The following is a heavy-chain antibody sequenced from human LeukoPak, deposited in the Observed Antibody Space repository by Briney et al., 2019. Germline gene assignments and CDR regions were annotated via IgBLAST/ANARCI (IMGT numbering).Heavy chain of an antibody. D-gene: IGHD3-16*02. CDR1: GFTVDEYG. J-gene: IGHJ5*02. Sequence: HPGGSLSLSCAASGFTVDEYGMHWVRQAPGKGLEWVAFLRYDGTNKYFLESVKGRFSISRDNSRNTLILQMNGLTAEDTGVYYCAKDLFRDFLWGTYHTIASWGQGTLVTVSS. CDR2: LRYDGTNK. CDR3: AKDLFRDFLWGTYHTIAS. V-gene: IGHV3-30*02.